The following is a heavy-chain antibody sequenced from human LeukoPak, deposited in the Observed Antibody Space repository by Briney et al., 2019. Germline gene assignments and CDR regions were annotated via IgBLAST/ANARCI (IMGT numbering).Heavy chain of an antibody. V-gene: IGHV3-74*01. CDR3: ARDGYCSSTSCYPDY. CDR2: INTDGSST. J-gene: IGHJ4*02. Sequence: PGGSLRLSCAASGFTFSSYRMHWVRQAPGKGLVWVSRINTDGSSTSYADSVKGRFTISRDNAKNTLYLQMNSLRAEDTAVYYCARDGYCSSTSCYPDYWGQGTLVTVSS. D-gene: IGHD2-2*03. CDR1: GFTFSSYR.